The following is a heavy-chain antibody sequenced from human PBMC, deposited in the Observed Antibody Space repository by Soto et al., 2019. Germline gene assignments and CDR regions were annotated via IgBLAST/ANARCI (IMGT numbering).Heavy chain of an antibody. CDR3: AKDRASSWERPS. CDR1: GFTFSNYA. D-gene: IGHD6-13*01. Sequence: EVQLWESGGGLVQPGGSLSLSCAASGFTFSNYAMSWVRQAPGKGLEWVSALSGSGGWTYYADSVKGLFTIPRDNSKNTLYLQMRGLRAEDTAVYYCAKDRASSWERPSWGQGTLVTVSS. J-gene: IGHJ4*02. CDR2: LSGSGGWT. V-gene: IGHV3-23*01.